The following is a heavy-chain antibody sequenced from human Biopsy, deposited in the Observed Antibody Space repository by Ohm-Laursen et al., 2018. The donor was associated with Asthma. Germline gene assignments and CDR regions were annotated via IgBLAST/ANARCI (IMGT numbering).Heavy chain of an antibody. D-gene: IGHD4-17*01. CDR2: HDHEEGGT. J-gene: IGHJ4*02. Sequence: ATVKISCKISGYTLTDLSMHWVRQAPGQGLEWMGGHDHEEGGTVNARRFQGRVTMTEDTSTDTAYVELSSLSSDDTAVYYCASDFPKDYVRYNFQFWGQGTLVTVSS. V-gene: IGHV1-24*01. CDR3: ASDFPKDYVRYNFQF. CDR1: GYTLTDLS.